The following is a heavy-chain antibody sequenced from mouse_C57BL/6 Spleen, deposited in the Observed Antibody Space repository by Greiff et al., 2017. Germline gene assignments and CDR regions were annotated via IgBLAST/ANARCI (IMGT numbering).Heavy chain of an antibody. J-gene: IGHJ1*03. Sequence: VQLQQPGAELVKPGASVKLSCKASGYTFTSYWMHWVKQRPGQGLEWIGMIHPNSGSTNYNEKFKSKATLTVDKSSSTAYMQLSSLTSEDSAVYYCARPDYYGSRDWYFDVWGTGTTVTVSS. D-gene: IGHD1-1*01. CDR1: GYTFTSYW. V-gene: IGHV1-64*01. CDR2: IHPNSGST. CDR3: ARPDYYGSRDWYFDV.